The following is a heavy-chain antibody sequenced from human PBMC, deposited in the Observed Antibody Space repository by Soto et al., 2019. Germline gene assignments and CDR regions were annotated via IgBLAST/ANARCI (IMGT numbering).Heavy chain of an antibody. CDR3: ARGSFRHYGSGSRGSWFDP. V-gene: IGHV4-34*01. CDR2: INHSGST. J-gene: IGHJ5*02. D-gene: IGHD3-10*01. Sequence: SSETLSLTCAVYGGSFSGYYWSWIRQPPGKGLEWIGEINHSGSTNYNPSLKSRVTISVDTSKNQFSLKLSSVTAADTAVYYCARGSFRHYGSGSRGSWFDPWGQGTLVTVSS. CDR1: GGSFSGYY.